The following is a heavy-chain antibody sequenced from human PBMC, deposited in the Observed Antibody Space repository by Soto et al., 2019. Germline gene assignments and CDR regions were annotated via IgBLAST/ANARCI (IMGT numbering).Heavy chain of an antibody. D-gene: IGHD2-2*02. V-gene: IGHV1-69*13. Sequence: ASVKVSCXASGGTFSSYAISWVRQAPGQGLEWMGGIIPIFGTANYAQKFQGRVTITADESTSTAYMELSSLRSEDTAVYYCARDLGYCSSTSCYISDDAFDIWGQGTMVTVSS. J-gene: IGHJ3*02. CDR3: ARDLGYCSSTSCYISDDAFDI. CDR1: GGTFSSYA. CDR2: IIPIFGTA.